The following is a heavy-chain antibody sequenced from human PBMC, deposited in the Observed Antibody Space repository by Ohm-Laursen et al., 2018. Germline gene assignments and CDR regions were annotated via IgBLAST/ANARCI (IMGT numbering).Heavy chain of an antibody. Sequence: GSLRLSCAASGLTFSDYYMSWIRQAPGKGLEWVSYISSSGSTIYYADSVKGRFTISRDNAKNSLYLQMNSLRAEDTAVYYCARIVVVVVAEDYGMDVWGQGTTVTVSS. J-gene: IGHJ6*02. CDR1: GLTFSDYY. V-gene: IGHV3-11*01. CDR3: ARIVVVVVAEDYGMDV. CDR2: ISSSGSTI. D-gene: IGHD2-15*01.